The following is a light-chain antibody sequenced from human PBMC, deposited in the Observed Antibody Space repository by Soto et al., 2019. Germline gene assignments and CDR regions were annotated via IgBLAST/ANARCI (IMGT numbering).Light chain of an antibody. Sequence: QSALTQPASVSGSPGQSITISCTGTSSDVGSYNLVSWYQQHPGKAPKVMIYDVSKRPSGVSNRFSGSKSGNTASLTISGLQAEDEDAYYCCSYASSSTWVFGGGTKLTVL. V-gene: IGLV2-23*02. CDR3: CSYASSSTWV. CDR1: SSDVGSYNL. CDR2: DVS. J-gene: IGLJ3*02.